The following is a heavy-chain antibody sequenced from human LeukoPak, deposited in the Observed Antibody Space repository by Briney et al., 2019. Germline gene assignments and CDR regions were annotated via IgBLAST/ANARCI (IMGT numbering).Heavy chain of an antibody. J-gene: IGHJ4*02. Sequence: GGSLRLSCAASGFTLSSYAMHWVRQAPGKGLEWVAVISYDGSNKYYADSVKGRFTISRDNSKNTLYLQMNSLRAEDTAVYYCARGPAFWSGYFDYWGQGTLVTVSS. CDR3: ARGPAFWSGYFDY. D-gene: IGHD3-3*01. CDR2: ISYDGSNK. CDR1: GFTLSSYA. V-gene: IGHV3-30-3*01.